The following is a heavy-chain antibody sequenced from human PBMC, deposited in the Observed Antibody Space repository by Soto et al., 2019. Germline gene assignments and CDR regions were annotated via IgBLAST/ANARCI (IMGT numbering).Heavy chain of an antibody. Sequence: PSETLSLTCAVYGGSFSGYYWSWIRQPPGKGLEWIGEINHSGSTNYNPSLKSRVTISVDTSKNQFSLKLSSVTAADTAVYYCARGRIPISSSWYGGLFDPWGQGTLVTVSS. V-gene: IGHV4-34*01. CDR2: INHSGST. J-gene: IGHJ5*02. CDR3: ARGRIPISSSWYGGLFDP. CDR1: GGSFSGYY. D-gene: IGHD6-13*01.